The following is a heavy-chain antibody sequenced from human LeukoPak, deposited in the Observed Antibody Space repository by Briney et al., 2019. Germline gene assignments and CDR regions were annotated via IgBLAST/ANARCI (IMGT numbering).Heavy chain of an antibody. Sequence: GGSLRLSCAASGFTFSSYSMNWVRQAPGKGLEWVSSISSSSSYIYYADSVKGRFTISRDNAKNSLYLQMNSLRAEDTAVYYCASSRIPGFDYWGRGTLVTVSS. CDR1: GFTFSSYS. V-gene: IGHV3-21*01. CDR3: ASSRIPGFDY. CDR2: ISSSSSYI. J-gene: IGHJ4*02. D-gene: IGHD1-14*01.